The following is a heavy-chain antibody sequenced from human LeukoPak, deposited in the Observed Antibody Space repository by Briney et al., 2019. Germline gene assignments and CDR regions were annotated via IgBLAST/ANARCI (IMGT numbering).Heavy chain of an antibody. CDR2: IYYSGST. Sequence: SETLSLTCAVYGGSFSGYYWSWIRQPPGKGLEWIGYIYYSGSTNYNPSLKSRVTISVDTSKNQFSLKLSSVTAADTAVYYCARGIAARDYFDYWGQGTLVTVSS. D-gene: IGHD6-6*01. CDR1: GGSFSGYY. J-gene: IGHJ4*02. CDR3: ARGIAARDYFDY. V-gene: IGHV4-59*01.